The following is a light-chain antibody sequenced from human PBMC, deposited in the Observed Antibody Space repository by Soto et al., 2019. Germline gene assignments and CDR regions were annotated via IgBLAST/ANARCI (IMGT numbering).Light chain of an antibody. CDR3: QQSYNTPWT. CDR1: QSIGRN. CDR2: AAS. J-gene: IGKJ1*01. Sequence: DIPMSQSPSSLSASVRDRVTITCRSSQSIGRNLNWYLQKPVKAPKLLVYAASHLQSGVPSRFSGGGSGTAVTLIISSLQPEDSATYYCQQSYNTPWTFGQGTRVDIK. V-gene: IGKV1-39*01.